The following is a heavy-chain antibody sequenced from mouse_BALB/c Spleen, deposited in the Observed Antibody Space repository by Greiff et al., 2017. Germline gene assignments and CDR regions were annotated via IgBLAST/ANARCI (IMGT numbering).Heavy chain of an antibody. J-gene: IGHJ4*01. CDR3: ASDRYDEGYAMDY. CDR2: ISNGGGST. Sequence: EVQLVESGGGLVQPGGSLKLSCAASGFTFSSYTMSWVRQTPEKRLEWVAYISNGGGSTYYPDTVKGRFTISRDNAKNTLYLQMSSLKSEDTAMYYCASDRYDEGYAMDYWGQGTSVTVSS. D-gene: IGHD2-14*01. V-gene: IGHV5-12-2*01. CDR1: GFTFSSYT.